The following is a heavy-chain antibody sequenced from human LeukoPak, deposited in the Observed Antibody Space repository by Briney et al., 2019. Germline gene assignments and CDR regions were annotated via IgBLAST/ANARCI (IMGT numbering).Heavy chain of an antibody. CDR2: INPNSGGT. J-gene: IGHJ6*03. D-gene: IGHD6-13*01. Sequence: GASVKVSCKASGYTFTGYYMHWVRQAPGQGLEWMGWINPNSGGTNYAQKFQGRVTMTRDTSISTAYMELSRLRSDDTAVYYCARRGRYSSSWYYYYMDVWGKGTTVTVSS. V-gene: IGHV1-2*02. CDR1: GYTFTGYY. CDR3: ARRGRYSSSWYYYYMDV.